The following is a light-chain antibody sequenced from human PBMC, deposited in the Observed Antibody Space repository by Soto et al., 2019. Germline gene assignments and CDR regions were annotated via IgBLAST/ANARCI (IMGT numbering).Light chain of an antibody. Sequence: QSVLTQPPSASGSPGQSVTISCTGTIDDVGAYHYVSWYRQFPGEAPQLIIYEVTKRPSGVPDRFSGSKSGNTASLTVSGLRADDEADYYCSSYGGFNNVIFGGGTKLTVL. CDR1: IDDVGAYHY. CDR3: SSYGGFNNVI. J-gene: IGLJ2*01. CDR2: EVT. V-gene: IGLV2-8*01.